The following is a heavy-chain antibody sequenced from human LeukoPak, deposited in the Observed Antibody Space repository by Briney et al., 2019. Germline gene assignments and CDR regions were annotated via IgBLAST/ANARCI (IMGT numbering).Heavy chain of an antibody. CDR3: ARETPGTAYDY. J-gene: IGHJ4*02. V-gene: IGHV1-18*01. D-gene: IGHD6-13*01. CDR1: GYTFTSYG. Sequence: ASVKVSCKASGYTFTSYGISWVRQAPGQGLERMGWISAYNGNTNYAQKLQGRVTMTTDTSTGTAYMELRSLTSDDTAVYYCARETPGTAYDYWGQGTLVTVSS. CDR2: ISAYNGNT.